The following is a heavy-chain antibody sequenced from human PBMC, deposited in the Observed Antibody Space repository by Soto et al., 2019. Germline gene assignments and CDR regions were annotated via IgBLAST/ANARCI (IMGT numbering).Heavy chain of an antibody. CDR2: VSPSGDST. CDR1: GFIFSTYS. V-gene: IGHV3-23*01. D-gene: IGHD2-15*01. CDR3: AGYCSGGSCYYYYFYGMDV. Sequence: RLSCEASGFIFSTYSMTWVRQVPGKGLEWVAAVSPSGDSTYYADSLKGRLTISRDNSKNTVFLQMNSLRAEDTAVYYCAGYCSGGSCYYYYFYGMDVWGQGTTVTVSS. J-gene: IGHJ6*02.